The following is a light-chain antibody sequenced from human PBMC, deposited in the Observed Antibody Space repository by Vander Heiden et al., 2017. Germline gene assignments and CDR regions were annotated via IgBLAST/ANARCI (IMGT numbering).Light chain of an antibody. V-gene: IGKV1-17*01. CDR3: LQHNNYPHT. CDR1: QGIGND. J-gene: IGKJ1*01. Sequence: DIQMTQSPSSLSASVGERVTITCRASQGIGNDLAWYQQKPGKAPRRLIYAASSLQSGVPSKFSGRGSGTEFTLTISSLQPEDFATYYCLQHNNYPHTFGQGTKVE. CDR2: AAS.